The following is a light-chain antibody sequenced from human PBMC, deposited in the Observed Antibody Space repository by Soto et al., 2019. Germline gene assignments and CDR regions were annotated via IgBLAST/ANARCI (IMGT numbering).Light chain of an antibody. Sequence: IQLTQSPSSLSASVGDRVTITCRASQFMSVWLAWYQQKPGTAPKLLIYKASSLESGVPTRFSGSGSGTEFTLTISSLQPDDSATYYCQQYNSFPLTFGPGTKV. CDR2: KAS. CDR3: QQYNSFPLT. J-gene: IGKJ3*01. V-gene: IGKV1-5*03. CDR1: QFMSVW.